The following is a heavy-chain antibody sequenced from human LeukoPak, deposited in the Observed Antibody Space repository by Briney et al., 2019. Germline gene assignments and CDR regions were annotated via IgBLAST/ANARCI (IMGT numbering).Heavy chain of an antibody. D-gene: IGHD5-18*01. J-gene: IGHJ3*02. CDR1: GGTFSSYA. CDR3: ATGYNYGYEAFDI. CDR2: IIPLLGIA. Sequence: SVKVSCKASGGTFSSYAINWVRQAPGQGLEWMGRIIPLLGIANSAQKFQGRVTITADKSTSTAYMELSSLRSEDTAVYYCATGYNYGYEAFDIWGQGTMVTVSS. V-gene: IGHV1-69*04.